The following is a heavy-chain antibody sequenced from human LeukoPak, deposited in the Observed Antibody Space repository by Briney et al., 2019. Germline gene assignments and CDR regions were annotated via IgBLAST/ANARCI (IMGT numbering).Heavy chain of an antibody. V-gene: IGHV5-51*01. Sequence: GESLQIPCNGFGYSFTRYWLGWVRQMPGKGLEWMGIIYPGDSDTRYSPSLQGQVTISDDKSIRTAYLQWSSLKASDAAMYYCAGRYPSGYDAFDIWGQGTMVTVSS. CDR3: AGRYPSGYDAFDI. J-gene: IGHJ3*02. D-gene: IGHD1-26*01. CDR2: IYPGDSDT. CDR1: GYSFTRYW.